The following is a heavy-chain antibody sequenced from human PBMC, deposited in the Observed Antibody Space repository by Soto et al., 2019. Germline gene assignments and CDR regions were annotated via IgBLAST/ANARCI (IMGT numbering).Heavy chain of an antibody. CDR1: GFSLSTNGMC. J-gene: IGHJ6*02. Sequence: SGPTLVNPTQTLTLTCTLSGFSLSTNGMCVSWIRQSPGKALEWLALIAWDDDKYYNTSLKTRLTISKDTSKNQVDLTMTNMDPVDTATFYCARLTSSTGTSNYYYYGMDVWGQGTTVTVSS. CDR3: ARLTSSTGTSNYYYYGMDV. D-gene: IGHD1-7*01. V-gene: IGHV2-70*01. CDR2: IAWDDDK.